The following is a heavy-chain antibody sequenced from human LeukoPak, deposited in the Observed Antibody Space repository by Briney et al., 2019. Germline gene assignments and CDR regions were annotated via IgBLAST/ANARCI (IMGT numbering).Heavy chain of an antibody. CDR3: ARYYDSSGYTQGAFDI. CDR2: FYRSGTT. CDR1: GFSVSSNF. J-gene: IGHJ3*02. Sequence: GGSLGLSCVASGFSVSSNFMSWVRQAPGKGLEWVSSFYRSGTTYYGDSVKGRFTTSRDHSMNTVFLQMNGLRPEDTAVYYCARYYDSSGYTQGAFDIWGQGTMVTVS. D-gene: IGHD3-22*01. V-gene: IGHV3-66*02.